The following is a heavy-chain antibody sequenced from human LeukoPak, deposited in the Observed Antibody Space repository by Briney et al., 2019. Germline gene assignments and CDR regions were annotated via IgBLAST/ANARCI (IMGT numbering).Heavy chain of an antibody. V-gene: IGHV3-53*01. CDR2: IYSDGTT. J-gene: IGHJ4*02. CDR1: GGSISSYY. D-gene: IGHD3-22*01. Sequence: ETLSLTCTVSGGSISSYYWSWVRQAPGKGLEWVSIIYSDGTTYYADSVKGRFTISRDNSKNTLYLQMNSLRAVDTAVYYCARQTYYYDSSGYYFDYWGQGTLVTVSS. CDR3: ARQTYYYDSSGYYFDY.